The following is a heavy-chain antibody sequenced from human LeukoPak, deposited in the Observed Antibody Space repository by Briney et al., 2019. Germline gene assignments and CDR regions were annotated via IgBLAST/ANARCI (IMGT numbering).Heavy chain of an antibody. D-gene: IGHD2-2*01. CDR2: IKEDESEK. J-gene: IGHJ6*02. CDR1: GFTFSNYW. V-gene: IGHV3-7*01. Sequence: GGSLRLSCASSGFTFSNYWMTWVRQAPGKGLEWVANIKEDESEKHYADSVKGRFTISRDNAKNSLYLQMNSLRAEDTAVYYCARWVGYCSSTSCPENGMDVWGQGTTVTVSS. CDR3: ARWVGYCSSTSCPENGMDV.